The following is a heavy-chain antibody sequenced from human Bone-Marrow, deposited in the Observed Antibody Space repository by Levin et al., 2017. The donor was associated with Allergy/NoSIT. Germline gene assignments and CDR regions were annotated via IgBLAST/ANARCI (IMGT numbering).Heavy chain of an antibody. CDR1: GFSFSNYG. V-gene: IGHV3-33*06. CDR3: AKDSAAAPPNAFDI. J-gene: IGHJ3*02. Sequence: SLKISCAASGFSFSNYGMHWVRQAPGKGLEWVAHIWYDGSDKYYAKSVKGRFTISRDNSKNTLYLQMNSLRAEDTAVYYCAKDSAAAPPNAFDIWGQGTKVTVSS. CDR2: IWYDGSDK. D-gene: IGHD6-6*01.